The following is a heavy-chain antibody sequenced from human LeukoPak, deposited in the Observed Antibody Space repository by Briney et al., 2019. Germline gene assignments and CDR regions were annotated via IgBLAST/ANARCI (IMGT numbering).Heavy chain of an antibody. D-gene: IGHD4-23*01. J-gene: IGHJ4*02. CDR3: AKERKLLPFDC. Sequence: GGSLRLSCAASGFTFATYGMHRVRLAPGKGLEWVAFIQNDEIDKFYADSVRGRFTVSRDNSKNTPYLQMDSLRPEDTAVYYCAKERKLLPFDCWGQGTPVTVSS. CDR2: IQNDEIDK. V-gene: IGHV3-30*02. CDR1: GFTFATYG.